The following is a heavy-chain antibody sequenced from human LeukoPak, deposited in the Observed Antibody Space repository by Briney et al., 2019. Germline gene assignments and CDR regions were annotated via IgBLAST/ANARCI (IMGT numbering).Heavy chain of an antibody. CDR2: INHSGST. J-gene: IGHJ5*02. CDR1: GGSFSGYY. Sequence: SETLSLTCAVYGGSFSGYYWSWIRQPPGKGLEWIGDINHSGSTNYNPSLKSRVTISVDTSKNQFSLKLSSVTAADTAVYYCARGPWIITIFAVAARNHNWFDPWGQGTLVTVSS. D-gene: IGHD3-3*01. V-gene: IGHV4-34*01. CDR3: ARGPWIITIFAVAARNHNWFDP.